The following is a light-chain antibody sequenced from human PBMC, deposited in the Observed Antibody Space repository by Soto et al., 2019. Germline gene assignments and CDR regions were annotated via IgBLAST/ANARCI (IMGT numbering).Light chain of an antibody. CDR1: QGISNW. CDR2: GIS. J-gene: IGKJ4*01. V-gene: IGKV1-12*01. CDR3: QQANSFPFT. Sequence: DIQMTQSPSSVSASVGDRVTITCRASQGISNWLTWYQQKPGKAPKLLIYGISNLHSGVPSRFSGSGSGTDFTLTISSLQPEDVATYFCQQANSFPFTFGGGTKVEIK.